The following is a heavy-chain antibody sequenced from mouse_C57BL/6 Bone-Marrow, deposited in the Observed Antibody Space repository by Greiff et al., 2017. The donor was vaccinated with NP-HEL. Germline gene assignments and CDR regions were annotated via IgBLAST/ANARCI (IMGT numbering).Heavy chain of an antibody. V-gene: IGHV1-39*01. Sequence: QLQESGPELVKPGASVKISCKASGYSFTDYNMNWVKQSNGKSLEWIGVINPNYGTTSYNQKFKGKATLTVDQSSSTAYMQLNSLTSEDSAVYYCAREDRWVYYTLGDYWGQGTSVTVSS. D-gene: IGHD2-1*01. J-gene: IGHJ4*01. CDR2: INPNYGTT. CDR3: AREDRWVYYTLGDY. CDR1: GYSFTDYN.